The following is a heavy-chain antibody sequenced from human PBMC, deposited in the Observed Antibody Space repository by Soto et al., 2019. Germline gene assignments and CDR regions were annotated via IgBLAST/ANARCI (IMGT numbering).Heavy chain of an antibody. CDR1: GYTFTSYY. D-gene: IGHD4-4*01. V-gene: IGHV1-46*01. Sequence: ASVKVSCKASGYTFTSYYMHWVRQASGQGLEWMGIINPSGGSTSYAQRFQGRVTMTRNTSISTAYMELSSLRSEDTAVYYCARPTAQERGYYYYYYMDVWGKGTTVTVAS. CDR3: ARPTAQERGYYYYYYMDV. CDR2: INPSGGST. J-gene: IGHJ6*03.